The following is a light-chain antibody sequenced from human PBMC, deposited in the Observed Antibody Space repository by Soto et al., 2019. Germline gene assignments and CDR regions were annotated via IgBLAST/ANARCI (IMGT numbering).Light chain of an antibody. Sequence: QLVLTQPPSASGTPGQRVTISCSGSSSNIGINAVNWYQQLPGTAPKLVMFDNNQRPSGAPARFSGSKSGISASLAISGPQSEAEDDSSCAAWDYSLNGLVFGAGTKLTVL. CDR2: DNN. CDR3: AAWDYSLNGLV. V-gene: IGLV1-44*01. CDR1: SSNIGINA. J-gene: IGLJ1*01.